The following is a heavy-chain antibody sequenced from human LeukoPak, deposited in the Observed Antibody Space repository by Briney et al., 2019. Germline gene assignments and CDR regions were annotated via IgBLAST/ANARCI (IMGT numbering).Heavy chain of an antibody. CDR2: IYYSGST. CDR1: GGSISSSSYY. J-gene: IGHJ4*02. D-gene: IGHD1-26*01. V-gene: IGHV4-39*01. Sequence: SETLSLTCTVSGGSISSSSYYWGWIRQPPGKGLEWIGSIYYSGSTYYNPSLKSRVTISVDTSKNQFSLKLSSVTAADTAVYYCARRATAYPYYIDYWGQGTLVTVSS. CDR3: ARRATAYPYYIDY.